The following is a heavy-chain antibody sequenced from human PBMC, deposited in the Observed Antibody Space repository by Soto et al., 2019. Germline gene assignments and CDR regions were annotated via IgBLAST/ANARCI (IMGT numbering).Heavy chain of an antibody. D-gene: IGHD1-26*01. J-gene: IGHJ4*02. V-gene: IGHV3-23*01. CDR3: GTDYLKTKGPYFFHY. CDR2: IRNSGAFT. CDR1: GFTFNNDA. Sequence: VQLLESGGGLVQPGGTLSFTCTASGFTFNNDAMNWVHQPPGKGLEWVSAIRNSGAFTSYADSVKGCFTISRDNSNNTLYQHLDSMMAEDTARSYWGTDYLKTKGPYFFHYRGEGTL.